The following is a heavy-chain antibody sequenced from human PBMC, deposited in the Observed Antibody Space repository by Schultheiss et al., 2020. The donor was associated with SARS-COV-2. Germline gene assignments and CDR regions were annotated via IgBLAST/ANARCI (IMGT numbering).Heavy chain of an antibody. D-gene: IGHD6-13*01. CDR3: ANSIGSSWYIRGWFDP. J-gene: IGHJ5*02. V-gene: IGHV1-2*02. CDR2: INPNSGGT. CDR1: GGTFSSYA. Sequence: ASVKVSCKASGGTFSSYAISWVRQAPGQGLEWMGGINPNSGGTNYAQKFQGRVTMTRDTSISTAYMELSSLRSEDTAVYYCANSIGSSWYIRGWFDPWGQGTLVTVSS.